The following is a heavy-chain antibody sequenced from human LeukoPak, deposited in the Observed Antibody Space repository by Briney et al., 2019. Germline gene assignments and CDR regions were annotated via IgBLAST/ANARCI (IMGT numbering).Heavy chain of an antibody. V-gene: IGHV1-69*01. Sequence: VASVTLSLTGSGCSFSFNANSWVWLRHAPGKERKGGIITIFGAGNYEQTFQGRVTITADESTSTAYMELSSLRSEDTAVYYCASEGFGELPYYWGQGTLATVSS. CDR2: IITIFGAG. J-gene: IGHJ4*02. CDR1: GCSFSFNA. CDR3: ASEGFGELPYY. D-gene: IGHD3-10*01.